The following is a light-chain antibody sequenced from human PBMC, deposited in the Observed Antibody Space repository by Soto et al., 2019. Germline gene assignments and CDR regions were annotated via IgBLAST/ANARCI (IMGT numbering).Light chain of an antibody. CDR2: EVS. CDR3: SSYAGSNNLV. V-gene: IGLV2-8*01. Sequence: QSALTQPPSLSGSPGQSITISCTGTSSDVGGYTSVSWYQQHPGKAPKLVIYEVSQRPSGVPDRFSGSKSGNTASLTVSGLQAEDEADYYCSSYAGSNNLVFGGGTKLTVL. CDR1: SSDVGGYTS. J-gene: IGLJ2*01.